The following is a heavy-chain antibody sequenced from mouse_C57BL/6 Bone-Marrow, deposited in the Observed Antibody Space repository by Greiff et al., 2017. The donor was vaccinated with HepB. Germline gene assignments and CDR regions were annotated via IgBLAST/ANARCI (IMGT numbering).Heavy chain of an antibody. CDR2: IDPSDSYT. D-gene: IGHD2-14*01. Sequence: VQLQQPGAELVKPGASVKLSCKASGYTFTSYWMQWVKQRPGQGLEWIGEIDPSDSYTNYNQKFKGKATLTVDTSSSTAYMQLSSLTSEDSAVYYCARFGTGRYWGQGTLVTVSA. CDR3: ARFGTGRY. V-gene: IGHV1-50*01. CDR1: GYTFTSYW. J-gene: IGHJ3*01.